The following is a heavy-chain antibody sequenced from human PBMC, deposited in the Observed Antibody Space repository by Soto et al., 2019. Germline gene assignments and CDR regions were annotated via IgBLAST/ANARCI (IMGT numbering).Heavy chain of an antibody. CDR1: GGSISSYY. V-gene: IGHV4-59*08. Sequence: SETLSLTCTVSGGSISSYYWSWIRQPPGKGLEWIGYIYYSGSTNYNPSLKSRVTISVDTSKNQFSLKLSSVTAADTAVYYCARHYSKGARDYDFWSGRRSKNWFDPWGQGTLVTVSS. CDR3: ARHYSKGARDYDFWSGRRSKNWFDP. J-gene: IGHJ5*02. D-gene: IGHD3-3*01. CDR2: IYYSGST.